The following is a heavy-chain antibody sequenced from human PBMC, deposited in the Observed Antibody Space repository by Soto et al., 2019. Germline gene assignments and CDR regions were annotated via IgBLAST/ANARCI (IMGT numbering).Heavy chain of an antibody. Sequence: EVQLVESGGGLVQPGGSLRLSCAASGFTVSTNYMNWVRQAPEKGLEWVSVIYSGGSTYYADSVKGRFTISRDNSKNTLFLQMNSLRVEDTAVYYCARGEPHHYFDYWGQGTLVTVSS. CDR2: IYSGGST. D-gene: IGHD3-16*01. CDR1: GFTVSTNY. CDR3: ARGEPHHYFDY. J-gene: IGHJ4*02. V-gene: IGHV3-66*01.